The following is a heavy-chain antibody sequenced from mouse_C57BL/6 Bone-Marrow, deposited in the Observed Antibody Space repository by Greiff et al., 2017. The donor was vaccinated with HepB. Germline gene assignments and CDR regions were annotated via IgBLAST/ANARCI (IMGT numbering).Heavy chain of an antibody. CDR3: ARSDWRITTVY. Sequence: VQLQQPGAELVKPGASVKLSCKASGYTFTSYWMHWVKQRPGQGLAWIGMIHPNSGSTNYNEKFKSKATLTVDKSSSTAYMQLSSLTSEDSAVYYCARSDWRITTVYWGQGTTLTVSS. V-gene: IGHV1-64*01. D-gene: IGHD1-1*01. CDR1: GYTFTSYW. J-gene: IGHJ2*01. CDR2: IHPNSGST.